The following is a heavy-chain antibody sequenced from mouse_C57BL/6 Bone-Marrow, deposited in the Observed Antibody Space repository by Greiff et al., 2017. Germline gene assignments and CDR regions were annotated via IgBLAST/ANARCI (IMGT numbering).Heavy chain of an antibody. CDR1: GFTFSSYG. D-gene: IGHD1-1*01. J-gene: IGHJ3*01. CDR3: ARRGRCRTRRVFAL. Sequence: EVKLMESGGDLVQPGGSLKLSCAASGFTFSSYGMSWVRQTPDKRLEWVAPISSGGSYYYYPDSVQGRFTISSDNAKNTLYLQMSSLKSEDTAMYYCARRGRCRTRRVFALWGRGTVVTVSA. V-gene: IGHV5-6*02. CDR2: ISSGGSYY.